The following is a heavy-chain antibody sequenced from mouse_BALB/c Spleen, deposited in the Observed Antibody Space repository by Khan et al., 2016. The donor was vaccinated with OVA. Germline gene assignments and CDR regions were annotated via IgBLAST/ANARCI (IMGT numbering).Heavy chain of an antibody. V-gene: IGHV3-2*02. Sequence: EVQLQESGPGLVKPSQSLSLTCTVTGYSITSDYAWNWIRQFPGNKLEWMGYISSTGSTSYNPSLKSRISFTRDTSKNQFFLQLKSVTTEDTGTYYCARALYYSYGYALDCWGRGTSVTVSS. D-gene: IGHD2-14*01. CDR2: ISSTGST. CDR1: GYSITSDYA. J-gene: IGHJ4*01. CDR3: ARALYYSYGYALDC.